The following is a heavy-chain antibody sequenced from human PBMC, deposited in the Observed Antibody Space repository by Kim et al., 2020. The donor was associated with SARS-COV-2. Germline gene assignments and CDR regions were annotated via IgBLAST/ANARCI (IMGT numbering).Heavy chain of an antibody. CDR1: GFTFSSYA. CDR2: ISGSGGST. Sequence: GGSLRLSCAASGFTFSSYAMSWVRQAPGKGLEWVSSISGSGGSTYYADSVKGRFTISRDNSKNTLYLQMNSLRAEDTAVYYCAKDPVLLWFGELWGAFDIWGLGTMVTVSS. V-gene: IGHV3-23*01. J-gene: IGHJ3*02. D-gene: IGHD3-10*01. CDR3: AKDPVLLWFGELWGAFDI.